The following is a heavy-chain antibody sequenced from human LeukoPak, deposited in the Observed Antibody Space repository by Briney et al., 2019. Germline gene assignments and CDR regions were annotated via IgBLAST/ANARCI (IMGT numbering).Heavy chain of an antibody. D-gene: IGHD6-19*01. V-gene: IGHV3-33*01. CDR3: ASGDYSSGWRLDY. Sequence: GGSLRLSCAASGFTFSSYGMHWVRQAPGKGLEWVAVIWYDGSNKYYADSVKGRFTLSRDNSKNTLYLQMNSLRAEDTAVYFCASGDYSSGWRLDYWGQGTLVTVSS. J-gene: IGHJ4*02. CDR1: GFTFSSYG. CDR2: IWYDGSNK.